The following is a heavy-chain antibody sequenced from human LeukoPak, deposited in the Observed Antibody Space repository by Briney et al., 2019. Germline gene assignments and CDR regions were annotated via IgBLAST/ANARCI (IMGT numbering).Heavy chain of an antibody. Sequence: PGGSLRLSCAASGFAVSSNYMTWVRQAPGKGLEWVSAIYSGGDTYYADSVKGRFTISRDNSKNTLYLQMNSLRAEDTAVYYCAKDPLRVPADNYYYYYYMDVWGKGTTVTVSS. CDR3: AKDPLRVPADNYYYYYYMDV. V-gene: IGHV3-53*05. J-gene: IGHJ6*03. CDR1: GFAVSSNY. CDR2: IYSGGDT. D-gene: IGHD2-2*01.